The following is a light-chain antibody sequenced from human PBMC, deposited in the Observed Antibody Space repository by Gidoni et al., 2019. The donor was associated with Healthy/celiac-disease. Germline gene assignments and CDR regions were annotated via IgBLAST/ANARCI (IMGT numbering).Light chain of an antibody. V-gene: IGKV1-9*01. CDR1: QDINNY. CDR2: AAS. Sequence: DIQLTQSPSFLSASVGDRVTITCRASQDINNYLVWYQQKPGKAPNLLIYAASTLESGVPSRFSGSGSGTKYTLTISSLQPEDFATYYCQQLKNYPLTFGGXTKVEF. CDR3: QQLKNYPLT. J-gene: IGKJ4*01.